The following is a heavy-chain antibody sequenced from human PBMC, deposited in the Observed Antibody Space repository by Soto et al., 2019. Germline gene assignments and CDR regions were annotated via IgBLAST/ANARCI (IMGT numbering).Heavy chain of an antibody. CDR3: AHKGGRGAGMDV. J-gene: IGHJ6*02. D-gene: IGHD2-15*01. CDR1: AFSLSTSEVG. Sequence: QITLRESGPTLVKPTQTLTLTCTFSAFSLSTSEVGVAWIRQPPGKALEWLALIYWDDDKRYSPSLKSRLTITKDTPKNQVVLTMTNMDPVDTATYYCAHKGGRGAGMDVWGQGTTVTVSS. CDR2: IYWDDDK. V-gene: IGHV2-5*02.